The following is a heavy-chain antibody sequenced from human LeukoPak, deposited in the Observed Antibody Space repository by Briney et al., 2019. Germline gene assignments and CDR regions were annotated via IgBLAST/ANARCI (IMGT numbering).Heavy chain of an antibody. J-gene: IGHJ6*02. CDR2: TSWNSGSI. V-gene: IGHV3-9*01. CDR1: GFTFDDYA. D-gene: IGHD6-19*01. Sequence: TGGSLRLSCAASGFTFDDYAMHWVRQAPGKGLEWVSGTSWNSGSIGYADSVKGRFTISRDNAKNSLYLQMNSLRAEDTALYYCEKGKSASSGIFYYYYGMDVWAKGPRSPSP. CDR3: EKGKSASSGIFYYYYGMDV.